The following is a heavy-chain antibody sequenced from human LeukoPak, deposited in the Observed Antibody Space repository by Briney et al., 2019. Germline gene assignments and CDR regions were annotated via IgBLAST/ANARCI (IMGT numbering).Heavy chain of an antibody. CDR3: ATLRLGELSPDY. CDR1: GFTFSSYG. CDR2: ISYDGSNK. V-gene: IGHV3-30*03. Sequence: PGGSLRLSCAASGFTFSSYGMHWVRQAPGKGLEWVAVISYDGSNKYYADSVKGRFTISRDNSKNTLYLQMNSLRAEDTAVYYCATLRLGELSPDYWGQGTLVTVSS. J-gene: IGHJ4*02. D-gene: IGHD3-16*02.